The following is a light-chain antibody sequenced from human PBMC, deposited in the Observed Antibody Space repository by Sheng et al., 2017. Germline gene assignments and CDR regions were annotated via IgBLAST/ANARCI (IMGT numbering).Light chain of an antibody. CDR1: QSISSW. CDR3: QQLNSYRA. J-gene: IGKJ1*01. V-gene: IGKV1-5*03. CDR2: KAS. Sequence: DIQMTQSPSTLSASVGDRVTITCRASQSISSWLAWYQQKPGKAPKLVIYKASNLESGVPSRFSGSGSGTEFTLTISSLQPDDFATYYCQQLNSYRAFGQGTKVEVK.